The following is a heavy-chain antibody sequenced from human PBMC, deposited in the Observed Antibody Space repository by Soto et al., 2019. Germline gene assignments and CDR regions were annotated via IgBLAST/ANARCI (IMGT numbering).Heavy chain of an antibody. V-gene: IGHV4-30-2*01. CDR2: IYHSGST. CDR3: ARLELAVGRGFDP. D-gene: IGHD3-10*01. Sequence: PSETLSLTCAVSGGSISSGGYSWSWIRQPPGKGLEWIGYIYHSGSTYYNPSLKSRVTISVDRSKNQFSLKLSSVTAADTAVYYCARLELAVGRGFDPWGQGTLVTVSS. CDR1: GGSISSGGYS. J-gene: IGHJ5*02.